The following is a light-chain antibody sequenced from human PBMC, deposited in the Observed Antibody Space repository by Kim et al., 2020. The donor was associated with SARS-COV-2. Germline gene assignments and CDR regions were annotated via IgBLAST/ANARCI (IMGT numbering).Light chain of an antibody. V-gene: IGKV1-39*01. CDR2: AAS. Sequence: GDRVTITCRASQTISRYLNWYQQKPGRAPKLLVYAASSLQTGVPSRFSGSGSGTDFTLTISSLQPEDFSTYYCQQSYKTPPTFGQGTKVDIK. J-gene: IGKJ1*01. CDR3: QQSYKTPPT. CDR1: QTISRY.